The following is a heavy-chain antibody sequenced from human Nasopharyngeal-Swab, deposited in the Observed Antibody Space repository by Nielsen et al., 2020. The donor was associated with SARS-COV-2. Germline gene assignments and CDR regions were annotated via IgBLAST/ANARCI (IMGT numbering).Heavy chain of an antibody. D-gene: IGHD4-17*01. CDR3: ARHDYGENY. CDR2: INSDGSST. V-gene: IGHV3-74*01. Sequence: GESLKISCAASGFTFSSYWMHWVRQAPGKGLVWVSRINSDGSSTSYADSVKGRFTISRDNAKSTLYLQMNSLRAEDTAVYYCARHDYGENYWGQGTLVTVSS. J-gene: IGHJ4*02. CDR1: GFTFSSYW.